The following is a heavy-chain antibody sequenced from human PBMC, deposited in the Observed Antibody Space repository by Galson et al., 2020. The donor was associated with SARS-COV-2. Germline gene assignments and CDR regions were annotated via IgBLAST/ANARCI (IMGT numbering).Heavy chain of an antibody. D-gene: IGHD6-19*01. CDR2: ISYDGSNK. J-gene: IGHJ5*02. CDR3: ARDGAVAGTGGWFDP. CDR1: GFTFSSYA. V-gene: IGHV3-30*04. Sequence: GGSLRLSCAASGFTFSSYAMHWVRQAPGKGLEWVAVISYDGSNKYYADSVKGRFTISRDNSKNTLYLQMNSLRAEDTAVYYCARDGAVAGTGGWFDPWGQGTLVTVSS.